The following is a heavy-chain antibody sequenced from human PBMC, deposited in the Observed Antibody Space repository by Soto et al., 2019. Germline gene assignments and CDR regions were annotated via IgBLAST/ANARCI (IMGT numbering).Heavy chain of an antibody. CDR3: ASPRSPYYYDSSGYSLYY. CDR2: IYYSGST. V-gene: IGHV4-59*08. CDR1: GGSISSYH. J-gene: IGHJ4*02. Sequence: PSEILSLTCTVSGGSISSYHWSWIRQPPGKGLEWIGYIYYSGSTNYNPSLKSRVTISVGTSKNQFSLKLSSVTAADTAVYYCASPRSPYYYDSSGYSLYYWGQGTLVTVSS. D-gene: IGHD3-22*01.